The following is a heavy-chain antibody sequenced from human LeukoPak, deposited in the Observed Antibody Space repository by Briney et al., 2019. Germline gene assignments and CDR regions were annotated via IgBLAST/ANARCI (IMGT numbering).Heavy chain of an antibody. V-gene: IGHV4-4*07. CDR3: AREGCSGGSCNFDY. D-gene: IGHD2-15*01. J-gene: IGHJ4*02. CDR1: GGSISSYY. CDR2: IYTSGST. Sequence: SETLSLTCTVSGGSISSYYWSWIRQPAGKGLEWIGRIYTSGSTNYNPSLKSRVTMSVDTSKNQFSLKLSSVTAADTAVYYRAREGCSGGSCNFDYWGQGTLVTVSS.